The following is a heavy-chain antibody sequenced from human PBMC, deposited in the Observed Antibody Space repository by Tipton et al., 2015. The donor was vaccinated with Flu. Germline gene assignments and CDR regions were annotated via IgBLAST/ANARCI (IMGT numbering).Heavy chain of an antibody. V-gene: IGHV4-39*07. CDR3: AREWTSLPANWFDP. J-gene: IGHJ5*02. D-gene: IGHD3/OR15-3a*01. CDR2: IYYSGST. CDR1: GGSISSSSYY. Sequence: TLSLTCTVSGGSISSSSYYWGWIRQPPGKGLEWIGSIYYSGSTYYNPSLKSRVTISVDTSKNQFSLKLSSVTAADTAVYYCAREWTSLPANWFDPWGQGTLVTVSS.